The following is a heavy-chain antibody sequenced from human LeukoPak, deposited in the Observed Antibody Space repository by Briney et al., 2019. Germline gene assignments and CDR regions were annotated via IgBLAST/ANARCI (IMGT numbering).Heavy chain of an antibody. CDR3: ARSPGILGTNYFDY. D-gene: IGHD1-26*01. V-gene: IGHV3-64*01. Sequence: GGSLRLSCAASGFTFSSYAMHWVRQAPGKGLEYVSAISSNGGSTYYANSVKGRFTISGDNSKNTLYLQMNSLRAEDTSVYYCARSPGILGTNYFDYWGQGALVTVSS. J-gene: IGHJ4*02. CDR1: GFTFSSYA. CDR2: ISSNGGST.